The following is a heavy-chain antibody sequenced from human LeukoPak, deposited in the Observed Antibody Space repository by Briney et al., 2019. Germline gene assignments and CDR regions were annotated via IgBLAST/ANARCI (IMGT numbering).Heavy chain of an antibody. CDR2: INHSGST. J-gene: IGHJ6*02. CDR1: GGSFSGYY. D-gene: IGHD3-3*01. V-gene: IGHV4-34*01. Sequence: PSETLSLTCAVYGGSFSGYYWSWIRQPPGKGLEWIGEINHSGSTNYNPSLKSRVTISVDTSKNQFSLKLSSVTAADTAMYYCARLRFSVYYYYGMDVWGQGTTVTVSS. CDR3: ARLRFSVYYYYGMDV.